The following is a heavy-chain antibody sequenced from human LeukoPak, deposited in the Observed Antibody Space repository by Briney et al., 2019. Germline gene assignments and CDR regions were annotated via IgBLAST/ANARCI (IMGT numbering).Heavy chain of an antibody. CDR3: AREVGHMDIVLGDEGYYYYYMDV. CDR1: GFTFSSYS. J-gene: IGHJ6*03. CDR2: ISSSSSYI. Sequence: GGSLRLSCAASGFTFSSYSMNWVRQAPGKGLEWVSSISSSSSYIYYADSVKGRFTISRDNAKSSLYLQMNSLRAEDTAVYYCAREVGHMDIVLGDEGYYYYYMDVWGKGTTVTVSS. V-gene: IGHV3-21*01. D-gene: IGHD2-8*02.